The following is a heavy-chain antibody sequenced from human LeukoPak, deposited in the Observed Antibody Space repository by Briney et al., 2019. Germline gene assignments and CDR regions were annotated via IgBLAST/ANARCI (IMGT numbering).Heavy chain of an antibody. Sequence: SVKVSCKASGYTFTSYYMHWVRQAPGQGLEWMGGIIPIFSTANYAQKFQGRVTITADESTSTAYMELSSLRSEDTAVYYCARDAGTVTTFGYWGQGTLVIVSS. J-gene: IGHJ4*02. V-gene: IGHV1-69*13. CDR1: GYTFTSYY. D-gene: IGHD4-17*01. CDR3: ARDAGTVTTFGY. CDR2: IIPIFSTA.